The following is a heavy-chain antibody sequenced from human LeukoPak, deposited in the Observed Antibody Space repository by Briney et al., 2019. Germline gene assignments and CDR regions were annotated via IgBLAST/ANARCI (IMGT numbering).Heavy chain of an antibody. CDR1: GYTFSSYY. CDR3: ARDDSSGPQVY. J-gene: IGHJ4*02. D-gene: IGHD3-22*01. CDR2: INPSGGST. V-gene: IGHV1-46*01. Sequence: ASVKISCKASGYTFSSYYMHWVGQAPGQGLEWMGIINPSGGSTKYAQKLQGRVTMTSDTSTSTVYMELSSLRSEDTAVYYCARDDSSGPQVYWGQGTLVTVSS.